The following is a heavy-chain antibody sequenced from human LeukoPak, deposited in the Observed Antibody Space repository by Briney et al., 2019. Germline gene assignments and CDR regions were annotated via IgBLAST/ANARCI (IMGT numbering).Heavy chain of an antibody. J-gene: IGHJ6*02. V-gene: IGHV3-74*01. CDR3: VRGYHYGMDV. CDR1: RFSLSNYW. Sequence: PGRSLRLSCVAFRFSLSNYWLHWVRQAPGKWLVWVTRIRSEGSRTTFADSVTSRFSLSRDNAKNTMYLQMNSLRIEDTAVYYCVRGYHYGMDVWGQGTTVIVAS. CDR2: IRSEGSRT.